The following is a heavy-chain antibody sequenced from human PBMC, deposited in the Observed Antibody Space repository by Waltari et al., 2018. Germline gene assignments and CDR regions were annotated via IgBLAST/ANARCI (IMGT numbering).Heavy chain of an antibody. CDR3: ARDPLDIVVVVAAKYYYYYYMDV. CDR2: INPNSGGT. V-gene: IGHV1-2*02. Sequence: QVQLVQSGAEVKKPGASVKVSCKASGYTFTGYYMHWVRQAPGQGLEWMGWINPNSGGTNYAQKFQGRVTMTRDTSISTAYMELSRLRSDDTAVYYWARDPLDIVVVVAAKYYYYYYMDVWGKGTTVTVSS. J-gene: IGHJ6*03. D-gene: IGHD2-15*01. CDR1: GYTFTGYY.